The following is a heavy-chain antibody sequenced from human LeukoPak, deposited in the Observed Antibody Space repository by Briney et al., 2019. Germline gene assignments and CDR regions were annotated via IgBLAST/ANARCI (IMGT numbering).Heavy chain of an antibody. CDR1: GYPFTSYY. Sequence: GASVKVSCKASGYPFTSYYMHWVRQAPGQGLEWMGIINPSGGSTSYAQKFQGRVTMTRDTSTSTVYMELSSLRSEDTAVYYCARDYGSYYWDYWGQGTLVTVSS. CDR3: ARDYGSYYWDY. D-gene: IGHD1-26*01. CDR2: INPSGGST. V-gene: IGHV1-46*01. J-gene: IGHJ4*02.